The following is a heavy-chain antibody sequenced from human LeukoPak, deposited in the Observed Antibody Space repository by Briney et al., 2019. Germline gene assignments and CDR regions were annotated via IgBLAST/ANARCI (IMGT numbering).Heavy chain of an antibody. CDR3: ARGPPNWGMVGY. Sequence: QPGGSLRLSCAASGFTFSSYAMHWVRQAPGKGLEWVAVISYDGSNKYYADSVKGRFTISRDNSKNTLYLQMNSLRAEDTAVYYCARGPPNWGMVGYWGQGTLVTVSS. J-gene: IGHJ4*02. CDR1: GFTFSSYA. V-gene: IGHV3-30*04. D-gene: IGHD7-27*01. CDR2: ISYDGSNK.